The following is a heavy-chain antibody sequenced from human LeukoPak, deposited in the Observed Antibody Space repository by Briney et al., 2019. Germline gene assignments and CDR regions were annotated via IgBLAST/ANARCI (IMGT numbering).Heavy chain of an antibody. D-gene: IGHD2-15*01. CDR3: ARDSRPGRSGVVAPYNWFDP. J-gene: IGHJ5*02. CDR2: ISTYNGDT. CDR1: GYTFTSYG. V-gene: IGHV1-18*01. Sequence: GASVKVSCKASGYTFTSYGITWVRQAPGQGLEWMGWISTYNGDTNYAQKLQGRVTMTTDTSTSTAYMELRSLRSDDTAVYYCARDSRPGRSGVVAPYNWFDPWGQGTLVTVSS.